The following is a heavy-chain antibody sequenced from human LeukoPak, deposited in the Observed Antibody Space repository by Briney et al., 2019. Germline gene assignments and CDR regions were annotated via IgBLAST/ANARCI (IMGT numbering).Heavy chain of an antibody. CDR1: GYTFTSYG. V-gene: IGHV1-2*02. CDR3: ARGTPEGATKDAFDI. Sequence: GASVNVSCKASGYTFTSYGISWVRQAPGQGLEWMGWINANRGGTNYAQKFRGRITMTRDASISTAYMEVSRLRYDDTAVYYCARGTPEGATKDAFDIWGQGTMVTVST. J-gene: IGHJ3*02. CDR2: INANRGGT. D-gene: IGHD1-26*01.